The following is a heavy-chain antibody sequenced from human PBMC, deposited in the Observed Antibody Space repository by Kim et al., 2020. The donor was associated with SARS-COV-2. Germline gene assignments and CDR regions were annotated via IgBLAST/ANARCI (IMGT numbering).Heavy chain of an antibody. CDR3: ARATLHSYGSNWFDP. J-gene: IGHJ5*02. CDR2: INPSGGST. Sequence: ASVKVSCKASGYTFTSYYMHWVRQAPGQGLEWMGIINPSGGSTSYAQKFQGRVTMTRDTSTSTVYMELSSLRSEDTAVYYCARATLHSYGSNWFDPWGQGTLVTVSS. CDR1: GYTFTSYY. V-gene: IGHV1-46*01. D-gene: IGHD5-18*01.